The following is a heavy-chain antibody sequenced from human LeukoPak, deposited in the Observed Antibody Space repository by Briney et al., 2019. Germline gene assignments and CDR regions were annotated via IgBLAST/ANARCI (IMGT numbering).Heavy chain of an antibody. V-gene: IGHV1-46*01. CDR3: AKGSGTYYRPFDY. CDR2: INPSGGNT. J-gene: IGHJ4*02. Sequence: ASVKVSCKASGYTFTGYYMHWVRQAPGQGLEWMGIINPSGGNTGYAQRFQGRVTMTRDTSTSTDYMELSSLRSEDTAVYYCAKGSGTYYRPFDYWGQGTLVTVSS. CDR1: GYTFTGYY. D-gene: IGHD1-26*01.